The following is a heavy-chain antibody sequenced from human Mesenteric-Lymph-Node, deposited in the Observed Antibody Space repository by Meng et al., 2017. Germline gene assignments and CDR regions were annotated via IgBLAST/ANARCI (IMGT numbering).Heavy chain of an antibody. CDR2: ISYDGSNK. J-gene: IGHJ4*02. Sequence: GESLKISCAASGFTFSSYAMHWVRQAPGKGLEWVAVISYDGSNKYYADSVKGRFTISRDNSKNTLYLQMNSLRAEDTAVYYCARDLWPVVAARRGSYFDYWGQGTLVTVSS. CDR1: GFTFSSYA. CDR3: ARDLWPVVAARRGSYFDY. D-gene: IGHD5-12*01. V-gene: IGHV3-30*04.